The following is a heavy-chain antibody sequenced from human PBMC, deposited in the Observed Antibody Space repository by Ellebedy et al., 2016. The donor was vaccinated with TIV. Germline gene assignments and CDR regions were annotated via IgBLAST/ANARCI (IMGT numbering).Heavy chain of an antibody. CDR3: VREGSDV. CDR1: GFTFENFA. CDR2: ISRSGDRT. D-gene: IGHD3-10*01. V-gene: IGHV3-9*01. J-gene: IGHJ3*01. Sequence: GGSLRLXXAASGFTFENFAMYWVRQAPGKGLEWVSAISRSGDRTGYADSVKGRFTISRDNTENSFYLQMNSLRLEDTALYYCVREGSDVWGQGTIVTVSS.